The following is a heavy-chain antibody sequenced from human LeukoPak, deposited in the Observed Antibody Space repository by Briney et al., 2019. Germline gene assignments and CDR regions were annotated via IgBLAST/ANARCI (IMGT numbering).Heavy chain of an antibody. V-gene: IGHV3-73*01. CDR2: IRSKANSYAT. CDR1: GFTFSGSA. D-gene: IGHD3-22*01. Sequence: GGSLKLSCAASGFTFSGSAMHWVRQASGKGLEWVGRIRSKANSYATAYAASVKGRFTISRDDSKNTAYLQMNSLKTEDTAMYYCTHRGMDYYDSSGWGMDVWGQGTTVTVSS. J-gene: IGHJ6*02. CDR3: THRGMDYYDSSGWGMDV.